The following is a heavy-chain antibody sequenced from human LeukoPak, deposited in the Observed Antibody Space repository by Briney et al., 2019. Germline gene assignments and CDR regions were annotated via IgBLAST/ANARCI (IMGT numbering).Heavy chain of an antibody. V-gene: IGHV1-8*01. D-gene: IGHD3-3*01. Sequence: GASVKVSCKASGYTLTSYDINWVRQATGQGLEWMGWMNPNSGRTGYAQNFQGRVTITRNTSISTAYMELSSLRSEDTAVYYCARVKRFLEWLPLHPADYWGQGTLVTVSS. CDR3: ARVKRFLEWLPLHPADY. J-gene: IGHJ4*02. CDR1: GYTLTSYD. CDR2: MNPNSGRT.